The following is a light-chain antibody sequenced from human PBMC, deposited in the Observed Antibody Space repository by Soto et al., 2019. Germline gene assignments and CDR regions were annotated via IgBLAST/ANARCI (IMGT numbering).Light chain of an antibody. CDR2: GAS. V-gene: IGKV3-15*01. CDR1: QSVSSN. CDR3: QQYNNWPHMYT. Sequence: EIVMTQSPATLSVSPGERATLSCRAGQSVSSNLAWYQQKPGQAPRLLIYGASTRATGIPARFSGSGSGTEFTLTISSLQSEDFAVYYCQQYNNWPHMYTFGQGTKLEIK. J-gene: IGKJ2*01.